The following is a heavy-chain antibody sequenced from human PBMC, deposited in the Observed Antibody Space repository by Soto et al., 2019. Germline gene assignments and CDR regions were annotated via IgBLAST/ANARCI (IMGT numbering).Heavy chain of an antibody. D-gene: IGHD3-10*01. Sequence: SETLSLTCAVYGGSFIGYYWSWILQPPGKGLEWIGEINHSGSTNYNPSLKSRVTISVDTSKNQFSLKLSSVTAADTAVYYCARALYGSGSYYNGPFDPWGQGTLVTVSS. CDR3: ARALYGSGSYYNGPFDP. V-gene: IGHV4-34*01. CDR1: GGSFIGYY. J-gene: IGHJ5*02. CDR2: INHSGST.